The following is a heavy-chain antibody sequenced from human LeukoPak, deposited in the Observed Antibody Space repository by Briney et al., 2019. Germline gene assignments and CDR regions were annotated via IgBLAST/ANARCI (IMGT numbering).Heavy chain of an antibody. J-gene: IGHJ4*02. CDR1: GGSISNYY. Sequence: SETLSLTCTVSGGSISNYYWSWIRQPPGKGLEWIGYIYYSGSTNYNPSLKSRVTISVDTSKNQFSLKLSSVTAADTAVYYCARRYSSGWPYFDYWGQGTLVTVSS. V-gene: IGHV4-59*01. CDR3: ARRYSSGWPYFDY. D-gene: IGHD6-19*01. CDR2: IYYSGST.